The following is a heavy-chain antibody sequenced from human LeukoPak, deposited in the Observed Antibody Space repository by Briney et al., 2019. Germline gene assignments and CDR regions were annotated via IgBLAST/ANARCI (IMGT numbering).Heavy chain of an antibody. V-gene: IGHV3-7*01. Sequence: GGSLRLSCAASGFTFSSYWMNWVRQAPGKGLEWVANIKQDGSEKYYVDSVRGRFTISRDNAKNSLFLQMNSLRAEDTAVYYCARDRQGDDAFDIWGQGTMVTVSS. J-gene: IGHJ3*02. CDR1: GFTFSSYW. CDR2: IKQDGSEK. CDR3: ARDRQGDDAFDI. D-gene: IGHD3-16*01.